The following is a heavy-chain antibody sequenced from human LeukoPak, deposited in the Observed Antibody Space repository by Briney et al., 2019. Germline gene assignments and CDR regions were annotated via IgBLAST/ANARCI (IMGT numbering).Heavy chain of an antibody. D-gene: IGHD3-9*01. V-gene: IGHV4-31*03. CDR3: ARDHNDILTGSTAFDI. Sequence: SETLSLTCTVSGGSISSGGYYWSWIRHHPGKGLEWIGYIYYSGSTYYNPSRKSRFTISVDTSKNQFSLKLSSVTAADTAVYYCARDHNDILTGSTAFDIWGQGTMVTVSS. J-gene: IGHJ3*02. CDR1: GGSISSGGYY. CDR2: IYYSGST.